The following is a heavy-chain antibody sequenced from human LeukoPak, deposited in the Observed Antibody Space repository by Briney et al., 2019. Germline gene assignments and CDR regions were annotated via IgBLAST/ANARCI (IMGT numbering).Heavy chain of an antibody. V-gene: IGHV3-23*01. CDR3: ARGAYVWGSYPHDAFDI. CDR1: GFTFSSYA. D-gene: IGHD3-16*02. J-gene: IGHJ3*02. Sequence: GGSLRLSCAASGFTFSSYAMSWVRQAPGKGLEWVSAISGSGGSTYYADPVKGRFTISRDNSKNTLYLQMNSLRAEDTAVYYCARGAYVWGSYPHDAFDIWGQGTMVTVSS. CDR2: ISGSGGST.